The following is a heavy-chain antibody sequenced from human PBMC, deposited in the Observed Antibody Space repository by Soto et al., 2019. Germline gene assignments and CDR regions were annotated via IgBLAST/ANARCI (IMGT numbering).Heavy chain of an antibody. CDR3: VKDQSLIQLWLDPEAFGI. Sequence: QVQLVESGGGVVQPGRSLRLSCAASGFTFSSYGMHWVRQAPGKGLEWVAVISYDGSKKYYGDSVKGRFTISRDNSKKTLYLQMNSLRAADTAVYYCVKDQSLIQLWLDPEAFGIWGQGTMVTVSS. J-gene: IGHJ3*02. V-gene: IGHV3-30*18. CDR2: ISYDGSKK. D-gene: IGHD5-18*01. CDR1: GFTFSSYG.